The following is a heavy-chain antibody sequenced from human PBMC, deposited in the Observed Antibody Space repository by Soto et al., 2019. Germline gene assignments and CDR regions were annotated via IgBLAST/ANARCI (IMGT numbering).Heavy chain of an antibody. D-gene: IGHD5-18*01. V-gene: IGHV6-1*01. CDR1: GDRVSSSSSA. CDR2: TYHTPQRYH. J-gene: IGHJ6*02. Sequence: PSQTLSLTCAISGDRVSSSSSAWNWIRQSPSRGLEWLGRTYHTPQRYHDYPISLRGRVTISPDTSKNQFSLQLSSVTPDDTGVYYCARGRVETSMLTGAMDVWGQGTPVTVSS. CDR3: ARGRVETSMLTGAMDV.